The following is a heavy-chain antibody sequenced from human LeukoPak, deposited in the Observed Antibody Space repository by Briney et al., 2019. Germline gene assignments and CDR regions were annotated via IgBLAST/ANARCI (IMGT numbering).Heavy chain of an antibody. CDR2: ISSSGSTI. J-gene: IGHJ3*02. CDR3: ARASAYYDILTGYYSGAFDI. Sequence: PGGSLRLSCAASGFTFSDYYMSWIRQAPGKGLEWVSYISSSGSTIYYADSVKGRFTISRDNAKNSLYLQMNSLRAEDAAVYYCARASAYYDILTGYYSGAFDIWGQGTMVTVSS. CDR1: GFTFSDYY. D-gene: IGHD3-9*01. V-gene: IGHV3-11*01.